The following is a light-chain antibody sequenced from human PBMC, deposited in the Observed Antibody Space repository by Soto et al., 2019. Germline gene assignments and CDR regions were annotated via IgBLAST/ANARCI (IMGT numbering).Light chain of an antibody. J-gene: IGKJ5*01. CDR3: QQYGRSPT. CDR1: ETVATN. CDR2: DVS. V-gene: IGKV3-20*01. Sequence: EIVLTQSPGTLSLSPGERATLSCRASETVATNLAWYQQKPGQAPRLLIYDVSSRATGIPDRFSGSGSATDFTLTISRLEPEDFAVYYCQQYGRSPTFGQGTRLEIK.